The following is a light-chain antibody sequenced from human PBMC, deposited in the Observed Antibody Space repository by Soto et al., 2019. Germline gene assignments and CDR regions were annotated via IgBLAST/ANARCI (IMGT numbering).Light chain of an antibody. CDR1: QSISSW. Sequence: DIQMTQSPSTLSASIGDSITISCRPSQSISSWLAWYQQKPGKAPKLLIYDASSLESGVPSRFSGSGSGTEFTLTISSLQPDDYATYYCQQYGSYFPTFGQGTKVEIK. CDR2: DAS. J-gene: IGKJ1*01. CDR3: QQYGSYFPT. V-gene: IGKV1-5*01.